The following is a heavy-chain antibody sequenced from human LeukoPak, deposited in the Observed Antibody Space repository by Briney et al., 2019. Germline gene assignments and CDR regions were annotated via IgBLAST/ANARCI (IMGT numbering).Heavy chain of an antibody. CDR3: TRELGGAVKGAFDI. CDR2: INPSGGST. V-gene: IGHV1-46*01. J-gene: IGHJ3*02. Sequence: ASVTVSCKASGYTFTSYYMHWVRQAPGQGLEWMGIINPSGGSTSYAQKFQGRVTMTRDTSPSTVYKEMSSLRSKDTAVYNCTRELGGAVKGAFDIWGQGTMATVSS. D-gene: IGHD1-26*01. CDR1: GYTFTSYY.